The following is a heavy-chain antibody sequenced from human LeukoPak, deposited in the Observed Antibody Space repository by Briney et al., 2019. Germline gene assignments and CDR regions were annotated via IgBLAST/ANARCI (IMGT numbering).Heavy chain of an antibody. CDR3: ARDSYYDSSGHFDY. D-gene: IGHD3-22*01. CDR2: ISSTSSYI. V-gene: IGHV3-21*01. CDR1: GFTFSSYT. Sequence: GGSLRLSCAASGFTFSSYTMNWVRQAPGKGLEWVSSISSTSSYIYYADSVKGRFTISRDNAKNSLYLQMNSLRAEDTAVYYCARDSYYDSSGHFDYWGQGTLVTVSS. J-gene: IGHJ4*02.